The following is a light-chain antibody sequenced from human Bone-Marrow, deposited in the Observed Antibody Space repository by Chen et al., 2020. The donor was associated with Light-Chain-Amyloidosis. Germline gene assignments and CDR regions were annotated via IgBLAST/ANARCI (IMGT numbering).Light chain of an antibody. J-gene: IGKJ1*01. CDR3: QKYNSALWT. V-gene: IGKV1-27*01. Sequence: DIQMTQSPSSLSSSVGDRVTPTCRASQGISNYLAWYQQKPGKVPKLLIYAASTLQSGVPSRFSGSGSGTDFTLTISRLQPEDVATYYCQKYNSALWTFGQGTKVEIK. CDR1: QGISNY. CDR2: AAS.